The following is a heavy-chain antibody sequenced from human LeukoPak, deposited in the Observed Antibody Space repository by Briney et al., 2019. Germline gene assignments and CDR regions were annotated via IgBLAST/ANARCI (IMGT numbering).Heavy chain of an antibody. Sequence: SETLSLTCTVSGGSISSSSYYWGWIRQPPGKGLEWIGSIYYSGSTYYNPSLKSRVTISVDTSKNQFSLTLSSVTAADTAVYYCARAETTVVANWFDPWGQGTLVTVSS. D-gene: IGHD4-23*01. V-gene: IGHV4-39*07. CDR1: GGSISSSSYY. CDR2: IYYSGST. CDR3: ARAETTVVANWFDP. J-gene: IGHJ5*02.